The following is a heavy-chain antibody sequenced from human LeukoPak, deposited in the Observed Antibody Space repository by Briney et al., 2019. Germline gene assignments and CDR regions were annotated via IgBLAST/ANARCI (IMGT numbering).Heavy chain of an antibody. V-gene: IGHV1-69*13. J-gene: IGHJ4*02. CDR2: LIPIFGTA. CDR1: GGTFSSYA. Sequence: ASVKVSCKASGGTFSSYAISWVRQAPGQGLEWMGGLIPIFGTANYAQKFQGRVAITADESTSTAYMELSSLRSEDTAVYYCARASRPLIAVAGEFDYWGQGTLVTVSS. CDR3: ARASRPLIAVAGEFDY. D-gene: IGHD6-19*01.